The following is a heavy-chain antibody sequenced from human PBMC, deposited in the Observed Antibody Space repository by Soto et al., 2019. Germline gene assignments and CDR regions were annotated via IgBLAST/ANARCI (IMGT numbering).Heavy chain of an antibody. D-gene: IGHD3-10*01. CDR2: IIPIFGTA. CDR1: GGTFSSYA. V-gene: IGHV1-69*06. Sequence: GASVKVSCKASGGTFSSYAISWVRQAPGQGLEWMGGIIPIFGTANYAQKFRGRVTITADKSTSTAYMELSGLRSEDTAVYYCARGSAELWFGELLPFFGAFDIWGQGTMVTVSS. J-gene: IGHJ3*02. CDR3: ARGSAELWFGELLPFFGAFDI.